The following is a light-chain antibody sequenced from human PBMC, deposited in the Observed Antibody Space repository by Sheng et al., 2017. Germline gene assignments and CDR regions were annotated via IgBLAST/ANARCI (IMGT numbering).Light chain of an antibody. J-gene: IGKJ3*01. CDR1: QSFSSSY. Sequence: EIVLTQSPGTLSLSPGERATLSCRASQSFSSSYLTWYQQKPGQAPRLLIHGASTRATDIPDRFSGSGSGTDFALTISRLEPEDFAVYYCQQYHTPPFTFGPGTKVDI. CDR2: GAS. V-gene: IGKV3-20*01. CDR3: QQYHTPPFT.